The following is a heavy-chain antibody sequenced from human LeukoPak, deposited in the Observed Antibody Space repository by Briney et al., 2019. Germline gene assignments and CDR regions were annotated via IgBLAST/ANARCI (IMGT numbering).Heavy chain of an antibody. V-gene: IGHV4-30-2*01. Sequence: SETLSLTCAVSGGSISSGGYSWSWIRQPPGKGLEWIGYIYHSGSTYYNPSLKSRVTISVDRSKNQFSLKLSSVTAADTAVYYCARGGIVVVPAAIDGNWFDPWGQGTLVTVSS. CDR1: GGSISSGGYS. CDR2: IYHSGST. D-gene: IGHD2-2*02. J-gene: IGHJ5*02. CDR3: ARGGIVVVPAAIDGNWFDP.